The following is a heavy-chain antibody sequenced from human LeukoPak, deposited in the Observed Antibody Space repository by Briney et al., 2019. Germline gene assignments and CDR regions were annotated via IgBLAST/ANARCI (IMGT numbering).Heavy chain of an antibody. CDR3: AREPTVSETYYFDY. J-gene: IGHJ4*02. Sequence: GGSLRLSCAASGFTFSSYGMHWVRQAPGKGLEWVAVVWYDGSNKYYADSVKGRFTISGDNSKNTLYLQMNSLRAEDTAVYYCAREPTVSETYYFDYWGQGTLVTVSS. CDR2: VWYDGSNK. V-gene: IGHV3-33*01. D-gene: IGHD4-17*01. CDR1: GFTFSSYG.